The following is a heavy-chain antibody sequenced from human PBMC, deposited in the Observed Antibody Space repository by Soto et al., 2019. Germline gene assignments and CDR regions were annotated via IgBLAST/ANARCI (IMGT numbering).Heavy chain of an antibody. CDR3: AAGFPPDY. CDR2: IKGDGSEK. V-gene: IGHV3-7*01. CDR1: GFTFSSFW. J-gene: IGHJ4*02. Sequence: EVQLVESGGGLVQPGGSLKLSCAASGFTFSSFWMNWVRQAPGKGLEWVANIKGDGSEKYYVDSVKGRFTISRDNAKNSLYLEMNSLRADDTAVYYCAAGFPPDYWGQGTLVTVSS. D-gene: IGHD3-10*01.